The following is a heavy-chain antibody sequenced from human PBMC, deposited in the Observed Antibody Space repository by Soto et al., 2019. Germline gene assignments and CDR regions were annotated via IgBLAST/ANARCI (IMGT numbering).Heavy chain of an antibody. CDR1: GFTFDDYA. D-gene: IGHD5-18*01. J-gene: IGHJ6*02. V-gene: IGHV3-9*01. CDR3: AEEDTAMVTEVDYYYGMAV. Sequence: EVQLVESGGGLVQPGRSLRLSCAASGFTFDDYAMHWVRQAPGKGLEWVSGISWNSGSIGYADSVKGRFTISRDNAKNSLYLQMNSLRAEDTALYYCAEEDTAMVTEVDYYYGMAVCGQGTTVTFSS. CDR2: ISWNSGSI.